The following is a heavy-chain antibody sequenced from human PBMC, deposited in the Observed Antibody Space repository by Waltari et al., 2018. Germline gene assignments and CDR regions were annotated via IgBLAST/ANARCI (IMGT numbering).Heavy chain of an antibody. CDR3: ARGRYYYDSSGYYTFDY. CDR2: IISIFGTA. Sequence: QVQLVQSGAEVKKPGSSVKVSCKASGGTFSSYAISWVRQAPGQGLEWMGGIISIFGTANYAQKFEGRVTITTDESTSTAYMELSSLRSEDTAVYYCARGRYYYDSSGYYTFDYWGQGTLVTVSS. V-gene: IGHV1-69*05. CDR1: GGTFSSYA. D-gene: IGHD3-22*01. J-gene: IGHJ4*02.